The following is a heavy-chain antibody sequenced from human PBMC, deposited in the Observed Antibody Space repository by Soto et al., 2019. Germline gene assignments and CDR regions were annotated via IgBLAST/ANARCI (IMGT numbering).Heavy chain of an antibody. J-gene: IGHJ4*02. V-gene: IGHV4-31*03. Sequence: PSETLSLTCTVSGGSISSGGYYWSWIRQHPGKGLEWIGYIYYSGSTYYNPSLKSRVTISVDTSKNQFSLKLSSVTAADTAVYYCASELYRIPTQIYWGQGTLVTVSS. CDR3: ASELYRIPTQIY. D-gene: IGHD3-16*02. CDR2: IYYSGST. CDR1: GGSISSGGYY.